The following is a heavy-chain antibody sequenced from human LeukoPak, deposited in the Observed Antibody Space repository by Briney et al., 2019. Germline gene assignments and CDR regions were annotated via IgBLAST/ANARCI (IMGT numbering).Heavy chain of an antibody. V-gene: IGHV4-4*02. J-gene: IGHJ3*02. CDR3: ARVPTLWPHLGGAFDI. CDR1: GGSISSSNW. CDR2: IYHSGST. Sequence: SGTLSLTCAVSGGSISSSNWWSGVRRPPGKGREGLGEIYHSGSTNYNPSLKSRVTISVDKSKNQFSLKLSSVTAADTAVYYCARVPTLWPHLGGAFDIWGQGTMVTVSS. D-gene: IGHD3-10*01.